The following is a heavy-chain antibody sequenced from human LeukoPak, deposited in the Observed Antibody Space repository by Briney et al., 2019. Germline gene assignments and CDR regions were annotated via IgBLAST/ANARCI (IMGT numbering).Heavy chain of an antibody. Sequence: GGSLRLSCAASGFTFSSSAMSWVRQAPGKGLEWVAVIWYDGSNKYYADSVKGRFTISRDNSKNTLYLQMNSLRAEDTAVYYCARGSTVAPGYWGQGTLVTVSS. CDR1: GFTFSSSA. CDR3: ARGSTVAPGY. CDR2: IWYDGSNK. D-gene: IGHD4-23*01. V-gene: IGHV3-33*08. J-gene: IGHJ4*02.